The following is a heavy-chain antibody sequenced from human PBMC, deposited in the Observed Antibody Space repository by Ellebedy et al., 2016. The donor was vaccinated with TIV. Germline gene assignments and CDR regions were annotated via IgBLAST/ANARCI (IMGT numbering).Heavy chain of an antibody. CDR3: ARSSFGSAYYGSIDY. Sequence: AASVTVSCKASGYTFSNFFMHWVRQAPGQGLEWMGKINPSDGSTSYAQKLQGRVTMTRETSTSTVYMQLSSLRSEDSAMYYCARSSFGSAYYGSIDYWGQGTLVTVSS. J-gene: IGHJ4*02. V-gene: IGHV1-46*04. CDR1: GYTFSNFF. D-gene: IGHD3-3*01. CDR2: INPSDGST.